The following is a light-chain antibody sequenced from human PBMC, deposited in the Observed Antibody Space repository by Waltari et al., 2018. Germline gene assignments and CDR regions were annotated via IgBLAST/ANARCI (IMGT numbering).Light chain of an antibody. CDR1: QGISSY. J-gene: IGKJ4*01. V-gene: IGKV1-8*01. CDR2: AES. Sequence: AIRITQSPSSLSASTGDRVTITCRASQGISSYLAWYQQKPGKATKLLIYAESTLQSGVPSRFSGSGSGTDFTLTISCLQSEDFATYYCQQYYSYLSGTFGGGTKVEIK. CDR3: QQYYSYLSGT.